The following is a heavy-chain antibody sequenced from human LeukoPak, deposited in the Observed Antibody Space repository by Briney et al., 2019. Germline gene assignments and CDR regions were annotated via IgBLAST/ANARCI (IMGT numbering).Heavy chain of an antibody. CDR1: GGSFSGYY. Sequence: SETLSLTCAVYGGSFSGYYWSWIRQPPGKGLEWIGEINHGGSTNYNPSLKSRVTISVDTSKNQFSLKLSSVTAADTAVYYCARGKYSSSWYPVLYYYYGMDVWGQGTTVTVSS. CDR2: INHGGST. CDR3: ARGKYSSSWYPVLYYYYGMDV. J-gene: IGHJ6*02. V-gene: IGHV4-34*01. D-gene: IGHD6-13*01.